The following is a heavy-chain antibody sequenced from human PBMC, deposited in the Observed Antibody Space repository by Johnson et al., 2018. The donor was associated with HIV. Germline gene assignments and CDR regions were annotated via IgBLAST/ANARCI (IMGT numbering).Heavy chain of an antibody. CDR3: ATSLYYYGSGSPPSAFDI. Sequence: QVQLVESGGGLVQPGGSLRLSCAASGFTFSNYWMSWVRQAPGKGLEWVAVISYDGSNKYYADSRKGRFTISRDNSKNTLYLQMNSLRAEDTAVYYCATSLYYYGSGSPPSAFDIWGQGTMVTVSS. CDR2: ISYDGSNK. CDR1: GFTFSNYW. V-gene: IGHV3-30*03. J-gene: IGHJ3*02. D-gene: IGHD3-10*01.